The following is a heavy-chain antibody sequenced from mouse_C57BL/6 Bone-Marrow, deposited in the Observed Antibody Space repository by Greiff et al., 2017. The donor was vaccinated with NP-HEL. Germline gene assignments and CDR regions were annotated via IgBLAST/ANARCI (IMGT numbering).Heavy chain of an antibody. CDR2: IYPGDGDT. CDR1: GYAFSSYW. V-gene: IGHV1-80*01. D-gene: IGHD1-1*01. Sequence: VKLVESGAELVKPGASVKISCKASGYAFSSYWMNWVKQRPGKGLEWIGQIYPGDGDTNYNGKFKGKATLTADKSSSTAYMQLSSLTSEDSAVYFCARSSVITTVVPRYFDVWGTGTTVTVSS. J-gene: IGHJ1*03. CDR3: ARSSVITTVVPRYFDV.